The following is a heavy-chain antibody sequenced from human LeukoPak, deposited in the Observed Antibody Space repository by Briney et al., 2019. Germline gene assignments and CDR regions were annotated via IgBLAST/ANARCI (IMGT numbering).Heavy chain of an antibody. CDR1: GYTFTSYD. CDR2: MNPNSGNT. Sequence: ASVKVSCKASGYTFTSYDINWVRQATGQGLEWMGWMNPNSGNTGYARKFQGRVTITRNTSISTAYMELSSLRSEDTAVYYCARGVGYCSSTSCYGSNWFDPWGQGTLVTVSS. V-gene: IGHV1-8*03. CDR3: ARGVGYCSSTSCYGSNWFDP. J-gene: IGHJ5*02. D-gene: IGHD2-2*01.